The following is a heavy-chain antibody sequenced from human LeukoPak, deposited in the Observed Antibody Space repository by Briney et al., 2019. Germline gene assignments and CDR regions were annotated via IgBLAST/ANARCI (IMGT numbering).Heavy chain of an antibody. D-gene: IGHD3-3*01. Sequence: GGSLRLSCAASGFTFSIYSMNWVRQAPGKGLEWVSYISSSSGTIYYADSVKGRFTISRDNAKNSLYLQMNSLRAGDTAVYYCARAITSGYYNLYFDSWGQGALVTVSS. CDR3: ARAITSGYYNLYFDS. V-gene: IGHV3-48*01. CDR1: GFTFSIYS. J-gene: IGHJ4*02. CDR2: ISSSSGTI.